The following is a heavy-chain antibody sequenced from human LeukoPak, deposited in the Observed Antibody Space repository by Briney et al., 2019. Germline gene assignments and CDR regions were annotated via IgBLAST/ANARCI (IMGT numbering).Heavy chain of an antibody. CDR2: ISYDGSNK. CDR1: GFTFSSYG. J-gene: IGHJ5*02. D-gene: IGHD2-2*01. Sequence: GGSLRLSCAASGFTFSSYGMHRVRQAPGKGLEWVAVISYDGSNKYYADSVKGRFTISRDNSKNTLYLQMNSLRAEDTAVYYCAKEYCSSTSCYYLFWFDPWGQGTLVTVSS. CDR3: AKEYCSSTSCYYLFWFDP. V-gene: IGHV3-30*18.